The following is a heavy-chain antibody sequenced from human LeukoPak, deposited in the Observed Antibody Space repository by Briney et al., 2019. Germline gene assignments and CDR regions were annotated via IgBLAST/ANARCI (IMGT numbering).Heavy chain of an antibody. Sequence: GGSLRLSCAASGFTFSSYWMSWVRQAPGKGLEWVSAISGSGGSTYYADSVKGRFTISRDNSKNTLYLQMNSLRAEDTAVYYCARDSSSYYYYYYMDVWGKGTTVTVSS. V-gene: IGHV3-23*01. CDR2: ISGSGGST. CDR1: GFTFSSYW. D-gene: IGHD6-6*01. J-gene: IGHJ6*03. CDR3: ARDSSSYYYYYYMDV.